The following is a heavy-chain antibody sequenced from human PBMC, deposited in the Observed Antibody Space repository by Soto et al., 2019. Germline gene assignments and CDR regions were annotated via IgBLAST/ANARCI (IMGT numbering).Heavy chain of an antibody. CDR3: LVASAAY. CDR1: SRYV. D-gene: IGHD6-13*01. V-gene: IGHV3-64D*06. J-gene: IGHJ4*02. CDR2: ITSNGGST. Sequence: SRYVRKWVRQAPGKGLEYVSGITSNGGSTFYADSVKGRFIISRDNSQNTVYLQMSSLTTADTAVYYCLVASAAYWGQGTQVTVSS.